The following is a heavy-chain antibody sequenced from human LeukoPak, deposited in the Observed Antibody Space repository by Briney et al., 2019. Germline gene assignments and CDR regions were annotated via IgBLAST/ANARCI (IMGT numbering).Heavy chain of an antibody. CDR1: GGSISSGGYY. J-gene: IGHJ5*02. V-gene: IGHV4-31*03. CDR2: IYYSGST. D-gene: IGHD3-16*01. CDR3: AGTGNVEGGGYNWFDP. Sequence: SETLSLTCTVSGGSISSGGYYWSWIRQHPGKGLEWIGYIYYSGSTYYNPSLKSRVTISVDTSKNQFSLKLSSVTAADTAVYYCAGTGNVEGGGYNWFDPWGQGTLVTVSS.